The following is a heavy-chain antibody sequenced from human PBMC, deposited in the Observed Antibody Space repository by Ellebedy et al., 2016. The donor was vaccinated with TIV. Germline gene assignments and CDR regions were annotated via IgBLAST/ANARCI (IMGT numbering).Heavy chain of an antibody. Sequence: GESLKISCAASGFTFSSYGMHWVRQAPGKGLEWVAVIWYDGSNKYYADSVKGRFTISRDNSKNTLYLQMNSLRAEDTAVYYCARDSWWELLDYWGQGTLVTVSS. J-gene: IGHJ4*02. CDR3: ARDSWWELLDY. CDR1: GFTFSSYG. CDR2: IWYDGSNK. D-gene: IGHD1-26*01. V-gene: IGHV3-33*01.